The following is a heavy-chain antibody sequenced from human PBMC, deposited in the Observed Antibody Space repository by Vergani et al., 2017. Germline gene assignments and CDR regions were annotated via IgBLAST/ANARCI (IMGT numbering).Heavy chain of an antibody. V-gene: IGHV3-21*01. Sequence: EVQLVESGGGLVNPGGCPTLSCVASGFSLSTYNFNWVRQAPGGGLEWVSSLNKNNYYIYYADSVKGRFTISRENAKNSLFLQMSSLKVEDTGVYSYASARCIYTCYMSNWLDSWGQGTLVTVSS. CDR1: GFSLSTYN. CDR3: ASARCIYTCYMSNWLDS. CDR2: LNKNNYYI. J-gene: IGHJ5*01. D-gene: IGHD3-9*01.